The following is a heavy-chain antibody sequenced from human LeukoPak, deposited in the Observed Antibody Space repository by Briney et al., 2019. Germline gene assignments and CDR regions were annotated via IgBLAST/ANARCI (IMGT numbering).Heavy chain of an antibody. D-gene: IGHD5-24*01. J-gene: IGHJ4*02. CDR2: INPSGGST. CDR1: GYTFTSYY. V-gene: IGHV1-46*01. Sequence: ASVKVSCKASGYTFTSYYMHWVRQAPGQGLEWMGIINPSGGSTSYAQKFQGRVTMTRDTSTSTVYMELSSLRSEDTAVYYCARDSRDGYNYDQYYFDYWGQGTLVTVSS. CDR3: ARDSRDGYNYDQYYFDY.